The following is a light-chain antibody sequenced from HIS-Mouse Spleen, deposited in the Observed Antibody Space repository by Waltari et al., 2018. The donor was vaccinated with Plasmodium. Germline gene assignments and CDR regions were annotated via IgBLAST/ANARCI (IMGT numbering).Light chain of an antibody. CDR2: EGS. Sequence: QSALTQPASVSGSPGPAITISCTGTRSDVGSYNLFSWYQQHPGKAPKLMIYEGSKRPSGVSNRFSGSKSGNTASLTISGLQAEDEADYYCCSYAGSSTFVVFGGGTKLTVL. CDR1: RSDVGSYNL. CDR3: CSYAGSSTFVV. J-gene: IGLJ2*01. V-gene: IGLV2-23*03.